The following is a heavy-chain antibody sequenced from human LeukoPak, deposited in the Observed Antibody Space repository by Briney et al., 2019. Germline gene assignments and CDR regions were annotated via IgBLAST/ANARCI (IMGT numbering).Heavy chain of an antibody. V-gene: IGHV1-18*01. Sequence: ASVKVSCKASGYTFTSYGISWVRQAPGQGLEWMGWISAYNGNTNYAQKPQGRVTMTTDTSTSTAYMELRSLRSHDTAVYYCARGVSEPYSSGWYPLDYWGQGTLVTVS. CDR3: ARGVSEPYSSGWYPLDY. CDR1: GYTFTSYG. CDR2: ISAYNGNT. J-gene: IGHJ4*02. D-gene: IGHD6-19*01.